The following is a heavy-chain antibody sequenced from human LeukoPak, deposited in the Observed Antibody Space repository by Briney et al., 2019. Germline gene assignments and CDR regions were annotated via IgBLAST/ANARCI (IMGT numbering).Heavy chain of an antibody. CDR3: AKDVSDFGEYYFDY. Sequence: GGSLRLSCAASGFTFSSYAMSWVRQAPGKGLEWVSAISGSGASTYYADSVKGRFTISRDNSKNTLYLKMNSLRAEDTAVYYCAKDVSDFGEYYFDYWGQGTLVTVSS. CDR1: GFTFSSYA. D-gene: IGHD3-16*01. J-gene: IGHJ4*02. CDR2: ISGSGAST. V-gene: IGHV3-23*01.